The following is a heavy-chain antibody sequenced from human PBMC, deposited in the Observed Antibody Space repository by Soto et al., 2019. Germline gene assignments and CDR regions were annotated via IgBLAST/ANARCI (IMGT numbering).Heavy chain of an antibody. Sequence: QVQLVQSGAEVKKPGASVKVSCKASGYTFTGYYMHWVRQAPGQGLDWMGWINPNSGGTNYAQKFQGWVTMTRDTSISTAYMELSRLRSDDTAVYYCARDLSGSSYYYYYGMDVWGQGTTVTVSS. V-gene: IGHV1-2*04. J-gene: IGHJ6*02. CDR1: GYTFTGYY. CDR3: ARDLSGSSYYYYYGMDV. D-gene: IGHD3-10*01. CDR2: INPNSGGT.